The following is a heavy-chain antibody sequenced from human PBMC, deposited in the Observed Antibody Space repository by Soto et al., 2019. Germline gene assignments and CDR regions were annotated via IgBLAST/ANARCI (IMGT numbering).Heavy chain of an antibody. CDR2: IDPSDSYT. D-gene: IGHD2-2*01. V-gene: IGHV5-10-1*01. Sequence: GESLKISCKGSGYSFTSYWISWVRQMPGKGLEWMGRIDPSDSYTNYSPSFQGHVTISADKSISTAYLQWSSLKASDTAMYYCARLIMGYCSSTSCTDFDYWGQGTLVTVYS. CDR3: ARLIMGYCSSTSCTDFDY. J-gene: IGHJ4*02. CDR1: GYSFTSYW.